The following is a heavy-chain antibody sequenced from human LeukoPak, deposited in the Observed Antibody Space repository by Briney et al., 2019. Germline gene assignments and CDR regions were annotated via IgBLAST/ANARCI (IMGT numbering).Heavy chain of an antibody. CDR3: ARDGTTMVRGDLLGDY. CDR2: INPNSGGT. J-gene: IGHJ4*02. Sequence: ASVKVSCKASGYTFTDYYMHWVRQAPGQGLEWMGWINPNSGGTNYAQKLQGRVTITTDTSTSTAYMELRSLRSDDTAVYYCARDGTTMVRGDLLGDYWGQGTLVTVSS. CDR1: GYTFTDYY. D-gene: IGHD3-10*01. V-gene: IGHV1-2*02.